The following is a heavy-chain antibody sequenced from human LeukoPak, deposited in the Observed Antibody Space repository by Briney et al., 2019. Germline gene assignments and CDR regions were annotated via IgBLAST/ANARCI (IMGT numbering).Heavy chain of an antibody. V-gene: IGHV3-30*03. CDR2: ISYDGTNK. Sequence: PGGSLRLSCAASGFTFSSYGMHWVRQAPGKGLEWVTVISYDGTNKYYADSVKGRFTISRDNSKNTLYLQMNSLRTEDTAVYSCARVSAYSGSYYSGFDYWGQGTLVSVSS. CDR3: ARVSAYSGSYYSGFDY. D-gene: IGHD1-26*01. CDR1: GFTFSSYG. J-gene: IGHJ4*02.